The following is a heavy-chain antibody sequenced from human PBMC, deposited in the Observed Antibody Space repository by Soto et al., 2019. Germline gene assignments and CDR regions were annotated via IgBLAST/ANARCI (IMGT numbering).Heavy chain of an antibody. CDR2: ISAYNGNT. V-gene: IGHV1-18*01. CDR3: ARDAPLWFGELRIYYYGMDV. Sequence: ASVKVSCKASGGTFSSYTISWVRQAPGQGLEWMGWISAYNGNTNYAQKLQGRVTMTTDTSTSTAYMELRSLRSDDTAVYYCARDAPLWFGELRIYYYGMDVWGQGTTVTVSS. CDR1: GGTFSSYT. D-gene: IGHD3-10*01. J-gene: IGHJ6*02.